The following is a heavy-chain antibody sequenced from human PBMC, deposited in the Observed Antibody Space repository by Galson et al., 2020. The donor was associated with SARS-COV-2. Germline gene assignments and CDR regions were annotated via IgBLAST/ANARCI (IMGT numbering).Heavy chain of an antibody. CDR1: GFTFSIYG. J-gene: IGHJ4*02. V-gene: IGHV3-30*18. D-gene: IGHD2-8*01. Sequence: PGGSLRLSCAASGFTFSIYGMHWVRQAPGKGLEWAAVISSDGSNEYYADSVKGRFTISRDKSKNTVYLQMNSLRAEDTAVYYCAKAGEKMDIRNYFDYWGPGTLVTVSS. CDR2: ISSDGSNE. CDR3: AKAGEKMDIRNYFDY.